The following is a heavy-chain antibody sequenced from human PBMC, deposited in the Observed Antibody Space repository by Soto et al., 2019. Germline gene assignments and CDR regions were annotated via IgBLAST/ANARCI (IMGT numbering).Heavy chain of an antibody. V-gene: IGHV4-39*01. D-gene: IGHD2-8*02. CDR1: GGSISSSSYY. J-gene: IGHJ4*02. CDR3: ATSYATRDVFTFDY. CDR2: IYYSGST. Sequence: SETLSLTCTVSGGSISSSSYYWGWIRQPPGKGLEWIGSIYYSGSTYYNPSLKSRVTISVDTSKNQFSLKLSSVTAADTAVYYCATSYATRDVFTFDYWGQGTLVTVSS.